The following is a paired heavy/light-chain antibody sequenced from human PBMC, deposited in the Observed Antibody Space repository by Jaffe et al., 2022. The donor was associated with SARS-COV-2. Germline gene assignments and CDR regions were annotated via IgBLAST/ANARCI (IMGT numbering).Light chain of an antibody. CDR3: QQYNDWPPLT. CDR1: QSVSSN. J-gene: IGKJ4*01. Sequence: EIVMTQSPATLSVSPGERTTLSCRASQSVSSNLAWYQQKPGQAPRLLIYGASTRASGIPARFSGSGSGTEFTLTINSLQSEDFAVYYCQQYNDWPPLTFGGGTKVEIK. V-gene: IGKV3-15*01. CDR2: GAS.
Heavy chain of an antibody. CDR1: GGSFSGYS. Sequence: QVQLQQWGAGLLKPSETLSLTCAAYGGSFSGYSWTWIRQPPGKGLEWIGEINHSGSTNYNPSLKSRVTISADTSKNQFSLKLNSVTAADTAVYYCARVPTYGDHLVVDYWGQGTLVTVSS. D-gene: IGHD4-17*01. CDR3: ARVPTYGDHLVVDY. J-gene: IGHJ4*02. CDR2: INHSGST. V-gene: IGHV4-34*02.